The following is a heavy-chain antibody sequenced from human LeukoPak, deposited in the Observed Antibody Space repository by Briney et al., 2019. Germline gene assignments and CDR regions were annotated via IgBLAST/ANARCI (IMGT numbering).Heavy chain of an antibody. CDR2: ISSSSSYI. V-gene: IGHV3-21*01. D-gene: IGHD3-3*01. J-gene: IGHJ4*02. CDR1: GFTFSSYS. CDR3: ARVTGYFFDY. Sequence: GGSLRLSCAASGFTFSSYSMKWVRQAPGKGLEWVSSISSSSSYIYYADSVKGRFTISRDNAKNSLYLQMNSLRAEDTAVYYCARVTGYFFDYWGQGTLVTVSS.